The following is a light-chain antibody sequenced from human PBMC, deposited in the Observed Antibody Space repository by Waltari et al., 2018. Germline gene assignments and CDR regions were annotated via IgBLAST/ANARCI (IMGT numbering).Light chain of an antibody. CDR3: QQYYGTPCT. CDR1: QSVLYSSNNKNY. V-gene: IGKV4-1*01. J-gene: IGKJ4*01. CDR2: WAS. Sequence: DIVMTQSPDSLAVSLGERATINCKSSQSVLYSSNNKNYLAWYQQKPGQPPKLLIYWASTAESGVPDRFSGSGSGTDFTLTISSLQAADVAVYYCQQYYGTPCTFGGGTKVEMK.